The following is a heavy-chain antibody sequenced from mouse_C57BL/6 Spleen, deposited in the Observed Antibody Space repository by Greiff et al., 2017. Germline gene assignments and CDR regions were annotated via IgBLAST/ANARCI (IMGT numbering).Heavy chain of an antibody. D-gene: IGHD2-3*01. CDR3: ARCAYDVYYTMDY. CDR2: INYDCSST. V-gene: IGHV5-16*01. Sequence: EVKLVESEGGLVQPGSSMKLSCTASGFTFSDYYMAWVRQVPEKGLEWVANINYDCSSTYYLDSLTSRFIISRDNAKNILYLQMSSLKSDDTSTYYCARCAYDVYYTMDYWCQGTSVTVSS. CDR1: GFTFSDYY. J-gene: IGHJ4*01.